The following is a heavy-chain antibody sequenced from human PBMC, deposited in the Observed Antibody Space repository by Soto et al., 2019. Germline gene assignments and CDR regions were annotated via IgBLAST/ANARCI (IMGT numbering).Heavy chain of an antibody. J-gene: IGHJ6*02. V-gene: IGHV3-9*01. CDR2: INWNSGTI. CDR1: GFTFDDYA. Sequence: GGSLRLSCAASGFTFDDYAMHWVRQGPGKGMEWVSVINWNSGTIDYVDSVKGRFTISRDNAKNSLYLQMNSLRAEDTALYYCAKDVGDPKFTRRYYYGMDVWGQGTTVTVS. D-gene: IGHD3-16*01. CDR3: AKDVGDPKFTRRYYYGMDV.